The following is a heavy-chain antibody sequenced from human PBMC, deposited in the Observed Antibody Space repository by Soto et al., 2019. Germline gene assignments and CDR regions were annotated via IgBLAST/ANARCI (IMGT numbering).Heavy chain of an antibody. D-gene: IGHD4-17*01. V-gene: IGHV3-49*03. CDR2: IRSKAYGGTT. Sequence: EVQLVESGGGLVQPGRSLRLSCTASGFTFGDYAMSWFRQAPGKGLEWVGFIRSKAYGGTTEYAASVKGRFTISRDDSKSIAYLQMNSLKTEDTAVYYCTRDIAVTTWVDYYYYMDVWGKGTTVTFSS. CDR1: GFTFGDYA. J-gene: IGHJ6*03. CDR3: TRDIAVTTWVDYYYYMDV.